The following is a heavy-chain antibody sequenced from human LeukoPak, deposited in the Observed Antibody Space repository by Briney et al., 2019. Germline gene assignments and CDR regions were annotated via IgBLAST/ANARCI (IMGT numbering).Heavy chain of an antibody. CDR2: IYSGGST. V-gene: IGHV3-53*01. CDR3: ARRAGDYSHPYDY. Sequence: GGSLRLSCAASGLTVSSNCMSWVRQAPGKGLEWVSFIYSGGSTYYTDSVKGRFTISRDNSKNTLYLQMNSLRAEGTAVYYCARRAGDYSHPYDYWGQGILVTVSS. J-gene: IGHJ4*02. CDR1: GLTVSSNC. D-gene: IGHD3-22*01.